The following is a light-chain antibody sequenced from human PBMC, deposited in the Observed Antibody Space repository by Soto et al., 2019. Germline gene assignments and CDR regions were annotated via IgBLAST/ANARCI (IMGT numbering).Light chain of an antibody. J-gene: IGLJ3*02. CDR2: GNT. V-gene: IGLV1-40*01. CDR1: GANIGAGYD. CDR3: QSYDNSLSAWV. Sequence: QSVLTQPPSVSGAPGQRVTIPCTGSGANIGAGYDVHWYRQLPGTAPKVLIYGNTNRPSGVPDRFSGSKSGSSASLAITGLQAEDEADYYCQSYDNSLSAWVFGGGT.